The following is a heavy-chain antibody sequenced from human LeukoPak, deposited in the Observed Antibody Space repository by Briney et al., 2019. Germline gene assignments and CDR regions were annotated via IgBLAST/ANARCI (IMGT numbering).Heavy chain of an antibody. CDR3: ARVGSGWYVPDY. V-gene: IGHV4-39*07. CDR1: GGSISSSSYY. J-gene: IGHJ4*02. CDR2: IYYSGST. Sequence: SKTLSLTCTVSGGSISSSSYYWGWIRQPPGKGLEWIGSIYYSGSTYYNPSLKSRVTISVDTSKNQFSLKLSSVTAADTAVYYCARVGSGWYVPDYWGQGTLVTVSS. D-gene: IGHD6-19*01.